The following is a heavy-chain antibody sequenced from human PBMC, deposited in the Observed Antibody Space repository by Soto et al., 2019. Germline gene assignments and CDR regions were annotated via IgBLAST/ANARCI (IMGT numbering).Heavy chain of an antibody. J-gene: IGHJ6*02. CDR2: ISSSGSTI. CDR3: ARGKQLERPYGMDV. V-gene: IGHV3-48*03. CDR1: GFTFSSYE. D-gene: IGHD1-1*01. Sequence: GGSLRLSCAASGFTFSSYEMNWVRQAPGKGLEWVSYISSSGSTIYYADSVKGRFTISRDNAKNSLYLQMNSLRAEDTAVYYCARGKQLERPYGMDVWGQGTTVTVSS.